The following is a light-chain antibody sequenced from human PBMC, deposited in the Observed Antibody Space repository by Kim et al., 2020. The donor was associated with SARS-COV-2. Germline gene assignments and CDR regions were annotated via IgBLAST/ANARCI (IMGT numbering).Light chain of an antibody. Sequence: GKSITMSCTGTSSDVGSYNLVSWYQQHPGKAPKLMIYEVSKRPSGVSNRFSGSKSGNTASLTISGLQAEDEADYYCCSYAGSSTYVFGTGTKVTVL. CDR1: SSDVGSYNL. V-gene: IGLV2-23*02. J-gene: IGLJ1*01. CDR3: CSYAGSSTYV. CDR2: EVS.